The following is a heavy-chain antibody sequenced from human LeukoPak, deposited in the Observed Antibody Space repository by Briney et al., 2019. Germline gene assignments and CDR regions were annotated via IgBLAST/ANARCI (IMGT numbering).Heavy chain of an antibody. CDR2: IYYSGST. CDR1: GGSISSGGYC. J-gene: IGHJ6*02. Sequence: PSQTLSLTCTVSGGSISSGGYCWSWIRQHPGKGLEWIGYIYYSGSTYYNPSLKSRVTISVDTSKNQCSLKLSSVTAADTAVYYCARDRSYYYGMDVWGQGTTVTVSS. V-gene: IGHV4-31*03. CDR3: ARDRSYYYGMDV.